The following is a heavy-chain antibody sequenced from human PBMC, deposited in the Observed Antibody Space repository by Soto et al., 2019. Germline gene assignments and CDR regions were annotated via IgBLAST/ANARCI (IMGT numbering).Heavy chain of an antibody. CDR3: AKRTYDSSGWSDY. D-gene: IGHD3-22*01. CDR2: ISGSGGST. J-gene: IGHJ4*02. CDR1: GFTFIIYA. V-gene: IGHV3-23*01. Sequence: GGSLRLSCAASGFTFIIYAMSWVRQAPGKGLEWVSAISGSGGSTYYADSVKGRFTISRDNSKNTLYLQMNSLRAEDTAVYYCAKRTYDSSGWSDYWGQGTLVTVSS.